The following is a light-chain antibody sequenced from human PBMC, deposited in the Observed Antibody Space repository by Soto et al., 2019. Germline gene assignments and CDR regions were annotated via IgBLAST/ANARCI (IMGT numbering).Light chain of an antibody. Sequence: QSVLTQPASVSGSPGQSSTISCTGTSSDVGGYNYVSWCQQHPGKAPKLMMYDVSNRPSGVSNRFSGSKSGNTASLTISGLQAEDEADYYCSSYTSSSTLVVFGTGTKVTVL. J-gene: IGLJ1*01. CDR2: DVS. CDR3: SSYTSSSTLVV. V-gene: IGLV2-14*01. CDR1: SSDVGGYNY.